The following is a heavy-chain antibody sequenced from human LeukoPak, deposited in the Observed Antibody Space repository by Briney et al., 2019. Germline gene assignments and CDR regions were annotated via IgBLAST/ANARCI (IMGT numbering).Heavy chain of an antibody. CDR2: IQRKSDGETT. CDR1: GFTVTNAR. D-gene: IGHD1-26*01. Sequence: PGGSLRLSCAASGFTVTNARMTWVRQTPGKGLEWVGHIQRKSDGETTDYAAPVKDRFTISRDDSKNTLYLQMNSLKTEDTAVYYCSTGGGTYSLGAWSQGTLVIVSS. CDR3: STGGGTYSLGA. J-gene: IGHJ5*02. V-gene: IGHV3-15*01.